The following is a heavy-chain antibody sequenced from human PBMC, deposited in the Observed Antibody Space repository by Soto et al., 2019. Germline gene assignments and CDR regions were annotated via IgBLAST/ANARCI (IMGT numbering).Heavy chain of an antibody. D-gene: IGHD2-2*01. CDR3: ARDRCTTTSCYSWFDP. Sequence: QVQLQESGPGLVKPSQTLSLTCTVSGGSISSGDYYWTWIRQHPGKGLEWIGYIDDSGSTYYNPSLTSRVTISVDTSKNQFSLRLSSVTAADTAVYFCARDRCTTTSCYSWFDPWGQGTLVTVS. V-gene: IGHV4-31*03. CDR2: IDDSGST. CDR1: GGSISSGDYY. J-gene: IGHJ5*02.